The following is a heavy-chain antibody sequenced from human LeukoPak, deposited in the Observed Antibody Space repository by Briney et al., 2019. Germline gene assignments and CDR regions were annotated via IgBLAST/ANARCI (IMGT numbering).Heavy chain of an antibody. Sequence: ASVKVSCKASGYTFTGYYMHWVRQAPGQGLEWMGWINPNSGGTNYAQKFQGRVTMTRDTSISTAYMELSRLRSEDTAVYYCARGRKVEGLYYYYYMDVWGKGTTVTISS. CDR1: GYTFTGYY. CDR3: ARGRKVEGLYYYYYMDV. J-gene: IGHJ6*03. CDR2: INPNSGGT. V-gene: IGHV1-2*02.